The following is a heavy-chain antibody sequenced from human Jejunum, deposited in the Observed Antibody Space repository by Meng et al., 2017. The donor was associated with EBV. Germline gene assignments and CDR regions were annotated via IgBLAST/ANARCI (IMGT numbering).Heavy chain of an antibody. CDR1: GFTFSNAW. CDR2: IKSKTEGGTT. V-gene: IGHV3-15*01. CDR3: VSSWSDP. Sequence: EVQLVESGGGLVKPGXSLRLACAASGFTFSNAWMSWVRQAPGKGLEWIARIKSKTEGGTTDYAAPVKGRFTISRDDSKNMVFLQMNSLKTEDTAVYYCVSSWSDPWGQGTLVTVSS. J-gene: IGHJ5*02.